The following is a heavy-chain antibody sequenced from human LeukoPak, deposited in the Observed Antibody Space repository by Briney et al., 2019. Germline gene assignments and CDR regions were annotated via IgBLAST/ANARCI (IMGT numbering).Heavy chain of an antibody. J-gene: IGHJ3*02. Sequence: ASVKVSCKASGYTFTGYYMHWVRQAPGQGLEWMGWINPNSGGTNYAQKFQGRVTMTRDTSISTAYMELSRLRSGDTAVYYCAMRIAAAGTDDAFDIWGQGTMVTVSS. CDR3: AMRIAAAGTDDAFDI. D-gene: IGHD6-13*01. V-gene: IGHV1-2*02. CDR2: INPNSGGT. CDR1: GYTFTGYY.